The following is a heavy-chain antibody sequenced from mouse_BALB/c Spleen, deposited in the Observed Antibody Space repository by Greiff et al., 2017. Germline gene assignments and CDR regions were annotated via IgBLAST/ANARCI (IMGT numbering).Heavy chain of an antibody. CDR2: IDPSNSET. V-gene: IGHV1S127*01. CDR3: ARSAPIYYYGSSYVYFDV. Sequence: VQRVESGPELVRPGASVKMSCKASGYTFTSYWMHWVKQRPGQGLEWIGMIDPSNSETRLNQKFKDKATLNVDKSSNTAYMQLSSLTSEDSAVYYCARSAPIYYYGSSYVYFDVWGAGTTVTVSS. D-gene: IGHD1-1*01. CDR1: GYTFTSYW. J-gene: IGHJ1*01.